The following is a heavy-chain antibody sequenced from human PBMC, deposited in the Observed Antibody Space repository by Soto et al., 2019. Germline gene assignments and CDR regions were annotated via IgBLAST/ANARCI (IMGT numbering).Heavy chain of an antibody. CDR3: ARVGDYGDLIDY. CDR1: GGSISSYY. Sequence: SETLSLTCTVSGGSISSYYWSWIRQPPGKGLERIGYIYYSGSTNYNPSLKSRVTISVDTSKNQFSLKLSSVTAADTAVYYCARVGDYGDLIDYWGQGTLVTVSS. V-gene: IGHV4-59*01. CDR2: IYYSGST. D-gene: IGHD4-17*01. J-gene: IGHJ4*02.